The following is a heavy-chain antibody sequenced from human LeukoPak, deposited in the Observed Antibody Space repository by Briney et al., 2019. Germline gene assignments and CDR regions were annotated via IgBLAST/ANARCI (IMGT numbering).Heavy chain of an antibody. CDR2: INPNSGGT. J-gene: IGHJ4*02. CDR1: GYTFTGYY. V-gene: IGHV1-2*02. CDR3: ARDPENYDFWSGYVDY. D-gene: IGHD3-3*01. Sequence: ASVKVSCKAPGYTFTGYYMHWVRQAPGQGLEWMGWINPNSGGTNYAQKFQGRVTMTRDTSISTAYMELSRLRSDDTAVYYCARDPENYDFWSGYVDYWGQGTLVTVSS.